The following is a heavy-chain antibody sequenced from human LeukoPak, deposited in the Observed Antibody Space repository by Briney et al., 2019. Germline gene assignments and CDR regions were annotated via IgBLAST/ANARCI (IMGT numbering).Heavy chain of an antibody. CDR1: GYTFTSYG. V-gene: IGHV1-18*01. CDR3: ARDGVRVYCSGGSCYAYFDY. CDR2: ISAYNGNT. D-gene: IGHD2-15*01. Sequence: ASVKVSCKASGYTFTSYGISWVGQAPGQGLEWMGWISAYNGNTNYAQKLQGRVTMTTDTSTSTAYMELRSLRSDDTAVYYCARDGVRVYCSGGSCYAYFDYWGQGTLVTVSS. J-gene: IGHJ4*02.